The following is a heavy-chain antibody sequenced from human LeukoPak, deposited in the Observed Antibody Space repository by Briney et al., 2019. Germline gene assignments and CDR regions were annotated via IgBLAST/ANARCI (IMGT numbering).Heavy chain of an antibody. CDR3: ARVRGSSSSGFSPIYYYYYMDV. CDR1: GLTFSYYG. Sequence: GSLRRSCSATGLTFSYYGMHWVRQASGKGLEWVGRIRSKANSYATAYAASVKGRFTISRDNAKNTLYLQMNSLRAEDTAVYYCARVRGSSSSGFSPIYYYYYMDVWGKGTTVTVSS. CDR2: IRSKANSYAT. J-gene: IGHJ6*03. D-gene: IGHD6-6*01. V-gene: IGHV3-73*01.